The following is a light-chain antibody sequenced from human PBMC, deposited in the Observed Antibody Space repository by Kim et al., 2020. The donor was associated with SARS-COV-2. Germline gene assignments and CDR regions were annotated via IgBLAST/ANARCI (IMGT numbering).Light chain of an antibody. J-gene: IGLJ3*02. CDR2: QDT. CDR1: NLAAKY. Sequence: GSPGKTARITCSGENLAAKYVSWDQRKPGHSPVLVIYQDTKRPSGTPERFSGSNSGNTATLTITGTQALDEADYYCQAWVSSTAVFGGGTKLTVL. V-gene: IGLV3-1*01. CDR3: QAWVSSTAV.